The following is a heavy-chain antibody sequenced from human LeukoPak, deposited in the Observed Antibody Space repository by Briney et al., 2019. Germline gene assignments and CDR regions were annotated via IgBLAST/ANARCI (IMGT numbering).Heavy chain of an antibody. D-gene: IGHD2-2*01. CDR3: ARALYQNYYYMDV. Sequence: PSETLSLTCTVSGGSISSSNYHWSWIRQPPGKGLEWIGSIYYSGTTYYSPSLKSRVTISVDTSKNQFSLKVTSVTAADTAVYFCARALYQNYYYMDVWGKGTTVTVSS. J-gene: IGHJ6*03. CDR2: IYYSGTT. V-gene: IGHV4-39*01. CDR1: GGSISSSNYH.